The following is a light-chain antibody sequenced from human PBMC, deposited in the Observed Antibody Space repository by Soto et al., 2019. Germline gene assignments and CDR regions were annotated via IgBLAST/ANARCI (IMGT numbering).Light chain of an antibody. J-gene: IGLJ3*02. CDR2: RSN. CDR1: SSNIGSNY. Sequence: QSVLTQPPSASGTPGQRVTISCSGSSSNIGSNYVYWYQQLPGTAPKLLIYRSNQRPSGVPDRFSCSKSCTSASLAISWRRSEDEADYYCAAWDDSLSGWVFGGGTQLTVL. V-gene: IGLV1-47*01. CDR3: AAWDDSLSGWV.